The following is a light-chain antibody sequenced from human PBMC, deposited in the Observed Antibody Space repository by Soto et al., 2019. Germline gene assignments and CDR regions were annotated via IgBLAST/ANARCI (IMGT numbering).Light chain of an antibody. CDR1: QSVSSSY. Sequence: EIVLTQSPGTLSLSPGERATLSCRASQSVSSSYLAWYQQKPGQPPRLLIYGASSRATGIPVRFSGSGSGTDFTLTITRLEAEDFAVYYCQHYRTSFGGGTKVEIK. CDR3: QHYRTS. J-gene: IGKJ4*01. V-gene: IGKV3-20*01. CDR2: GAS.